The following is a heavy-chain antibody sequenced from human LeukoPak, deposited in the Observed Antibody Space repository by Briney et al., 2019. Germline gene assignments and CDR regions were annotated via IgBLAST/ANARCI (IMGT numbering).Heavy chain of an antibody. V-gene: IGHV1-2*02. CDR1: GYTFTGYY. CDR2: INPNSGGT. Sequence: VASVKVSCKASGYTFTGYYMHWVRQAPGQGLEWMGWINPNSGGTNYAQKFQGRVTMTRDTSISTAYMELSRLRSDDTAVYYCARELDTSSSKFDPWGQGTLVTVSS. CDR3: ARELDTSSSKFDP. D-gene: IGHD2-2*01. J-gene: IGHJ5*02.